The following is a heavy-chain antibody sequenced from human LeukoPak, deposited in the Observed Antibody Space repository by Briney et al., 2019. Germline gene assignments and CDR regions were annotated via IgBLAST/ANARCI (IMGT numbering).Heavy chain of an antibody. Sequence: GSLRLSCAASGFTFSSYAMSWVRQAPGKGLEWVSGISGSGGNTYYADSVKGRFTVSRDNSKNTLYLQMNSLRAEDAAVYYCANEYSKGDVWGQGTMVTVSS. V-gene: IGHV3-23*01. J-gene: IGHJ3*01. D-gene: IGHD4-11*01. CDR1: GFTFSSYA. CDR3: ANEYSKGDV. CDR2: ISGSGGNT.